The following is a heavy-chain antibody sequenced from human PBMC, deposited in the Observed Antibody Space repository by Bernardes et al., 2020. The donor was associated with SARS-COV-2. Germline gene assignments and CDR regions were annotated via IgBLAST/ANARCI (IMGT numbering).Heavy chain of an antibody. D-gene: IGHD3-22*01. V-gene: IGHV3-23*01. CDR3: AKALGRITMIVVVTSDAFDI. J-gene: IGHJ3*02. CDR1: GFTSSSYA. CDR2: ISGSGGST. Sequence: GGSLRLSCAASGFTSSSYAMSWVRQAPGKGLEWVSAISGSGGSTYYADSVKGRFTISRDNSKNTLYLQMNSLRAEDTAVYYCAKALGRITMIVVVTSDAFDIWGQGTMVTVSS.